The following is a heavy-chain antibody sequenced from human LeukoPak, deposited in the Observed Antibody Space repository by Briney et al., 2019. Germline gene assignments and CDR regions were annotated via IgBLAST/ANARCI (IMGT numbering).Heavy chain of an antibody. CDR2: IYSGGST. V-gene: IGHV3-66*01. CDR1: EFSVGSNY. J-gene: IGHJ4*02. Sequence: PGGSLRLSCAASEFSVGSNYMTWVRQAPGKGLEWVSLIYSGGSTYYADSVKGRFTISRDNSKNTLYLQMNNLRADDTAVYYCARESGYAVGDFWGQGTLVTVSS. D-gene: IGHD5-12*01. CDR3: ARESGYAVGDF.